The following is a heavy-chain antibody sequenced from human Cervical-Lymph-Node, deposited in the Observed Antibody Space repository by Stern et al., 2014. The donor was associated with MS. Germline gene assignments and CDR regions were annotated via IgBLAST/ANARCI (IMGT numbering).Heavy chain of an antibody. CDR3: GRKTCAGDCYVDL. CDR2: IVPMCGTT. J-gene: IGHJ4*02. D-gene: IGHD2-21*01. Sequence: QVQLGQSGAEVKTPGSSVKVSCKASGGTFSNFGLSWLRQAPGQGLEWMGGIVPMCGTTSYTQKFQGRVTFTASTTTAYMELSSLKSEDTAVYYCGRKTCAGDCYVDLWGQGTLVTVSA. CDR1: GGTFSNFG. V-gene: IGHV1-69*01.